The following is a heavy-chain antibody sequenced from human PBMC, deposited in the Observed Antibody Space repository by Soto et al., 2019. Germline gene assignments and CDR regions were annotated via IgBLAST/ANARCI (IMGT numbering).Heavy chain of an antibody. CDR3: ATDASGSYSNFEY. CDR1: GFTFSRYA. V-gene: IGHV3-23*01. D-gene: IGHD3-10*01. J-gene: IGHJ4*02. CDR2: ISERGGYT. Sequence: EVQLLESGGGLVQPGGSLRLSWAASGFTFSRYAMSWVRQAPGKGLEWVSSISERGGYTHHAASVQGRFTISRDNSKNTLYVQMNSLRAEDTAVYYCATDASGSYSNFEYWGQGTLVTVSS.